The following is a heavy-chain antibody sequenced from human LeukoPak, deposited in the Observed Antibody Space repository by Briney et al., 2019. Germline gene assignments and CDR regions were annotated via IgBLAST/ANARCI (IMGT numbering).Heavy chain of an antibody. V-gene: IGHV1-18*01. CDR3: VVVPAAIGGSWFDP. CDR2: ISAYNGNT. D-gene: IGHD2-2*02. CDR1: GYTFTSYG. Sequence: ASVKVSCKASGYTFTSYGISWVRQAPGQGLEWMGWISAYNGNTNYAQKLQGRVTMTTDTSTSTAYMELRSLRSDDTAVYYCVVVPAAIGGSWFDPWGQGTLVTVSS. J-gene: IGHJ5*02.